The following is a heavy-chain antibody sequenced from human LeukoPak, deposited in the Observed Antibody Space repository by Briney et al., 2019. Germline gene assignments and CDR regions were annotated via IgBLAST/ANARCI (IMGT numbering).Heavy chain of an antibody. V-gene: IGHV1-46*01. D-gene: IGHD2-21*02. CDR3: ARDYRAYCGGDCPFDY. J-gene: IGHJ4*02. Sequence: ASVKVSCKASGYTFTSYYMHWVRQAPGQGLEWMGIINPSGGSTSYAQKFQGRVTMTRDTSTSTVYMELSSLRSEDTAVYYCARDYRAYCGGDCPFDYWGQGTLVTVSS. CDR1: GYTFTSYY. CDR2: INPSGGST.